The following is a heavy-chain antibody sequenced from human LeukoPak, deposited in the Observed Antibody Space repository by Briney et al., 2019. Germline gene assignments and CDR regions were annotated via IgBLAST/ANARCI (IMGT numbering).Heavy chain of an antibody. V-gene: IGHV3-74*01. CDR1: GFTFTNYW. CDR2: VDSDGSGT. CDR3: VRGLMGPDF. D-gene: IGHD1-14*01. J-gene: IGHJ4*02. Sequence: GGSLRLSCAASGFTFTNYWMHWVRQAPGKGLMWVSRVDSDGSGTVYADSVKGRFTISRDNAKNTLYLQMDSLRAEDMAVYYCVRGLMGPDFWGQGTLVTVSS.